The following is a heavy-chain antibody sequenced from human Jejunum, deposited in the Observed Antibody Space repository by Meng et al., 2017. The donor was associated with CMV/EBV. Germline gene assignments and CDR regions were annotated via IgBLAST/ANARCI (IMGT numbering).Heavy chain of an antibody. Sequence: LPCTVAGDSVTTRGNFWSWIRQSPGKGLEWIGYISYSATTQYNPSFRSRVSILVDASNSQFSLKLTSVTVADTAIYFCARGYSDFDYWGQGTLVTVSS. J-gene: IGHJ4*02. CDR3: ARGYSDFDY. CDR2: ISYSATT. CDR1: GDSVTTRGNF. D-gene: IGHD5-18*01. V-gene: IGHV4-61*08.